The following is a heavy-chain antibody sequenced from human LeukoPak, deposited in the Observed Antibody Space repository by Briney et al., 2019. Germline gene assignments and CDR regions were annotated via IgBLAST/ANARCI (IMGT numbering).Heavy chain of an antibody. CDR1: GGSMITGGYY. D-gene: IGHD2-15*01. J-gene: IGHJ4*02. CDR3: ARVRVDSGLGSLDY. Sequence: EASQTLSLTCTVSGGSMITGGYYWSWIRQPPGKGLEWIGYIYASGSTSYNPSLKSRVTMSVDTSKKQFSLKLNSVTAADTAVYYCARVRVDSGLGSLDYWGQGTLVTVSS. CDR2: IYASGST. V-gene: IGHV4-61*08.